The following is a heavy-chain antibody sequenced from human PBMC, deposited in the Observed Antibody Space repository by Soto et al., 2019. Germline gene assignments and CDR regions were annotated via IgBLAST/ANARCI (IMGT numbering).Heavy chain of an antibody. CDR1: GGSISSYY. Sequence: ETLSLTCTVSGGSISSYYWSWIRQPPGKGLEWIGYIYYSGSTNYNPSLKSRVTISVDTSKNQFSLKLSSVTAADTAVYYCARAILRYFDWFHRGAFDIWGQGTMVTVSS. D-gene: IGHD3-9*01. J-gene: IGHJ3*02. V-gene: IGHV4-59*12. CDR3: ARAILRYFDWFHRGAFDI. CDR2: IYYSGST.